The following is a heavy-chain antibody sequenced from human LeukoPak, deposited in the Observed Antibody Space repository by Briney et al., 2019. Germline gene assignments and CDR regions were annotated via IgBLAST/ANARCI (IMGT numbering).Heavy chain of an antibody. D-gene: IGHD3-22*01. J-gene: IGHJ4*02. CDR1: GFTFSSRS. Sequence: GGSPRLSCAASGFTFSSRSMNWVRQAPGKGLEWVSYISSSSSTIYYADSVKGRFTISRDNAKNSLYLQMNSLRAEDTAVYYCARGAYYYEDWGQGTLVTASS. CDR2: ISSSSSTI. V-gene: IGHV3-48*01. CDR3: ARGAYYYED.